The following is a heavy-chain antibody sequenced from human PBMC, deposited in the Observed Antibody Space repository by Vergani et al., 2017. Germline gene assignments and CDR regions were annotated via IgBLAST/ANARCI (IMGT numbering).Heavy chain of an antibody. CDR2: IIPIFGTA. Sequence: QVQLVQSGAEVKKPGSSVKVSCKASGGTFSSYAISWVRQAPGQGLEWMGGIIPIFGTANYAQKLQGRVTMTTDTSTSTAYMELRSLRSDDTAVYYCARDRAVGKQGWYTSGYWGQGTLVTVSS. CDR1: GGTFSSYA. V-gene: IGHV1-69*05. CDR3: ARDRAVGKQGWYTSGY. D-gene: IGHD6-19*01. J-gene: IGHJ4*02.